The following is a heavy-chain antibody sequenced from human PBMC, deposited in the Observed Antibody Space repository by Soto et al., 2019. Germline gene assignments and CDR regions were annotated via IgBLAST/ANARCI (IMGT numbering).Heavy chain of an antibody. D-gene: IGHD5-18*01. Sequence: TLSLTCTVSGGSVSSGSYYWSWIRQPPGKGLEWIGYIYYSGSTNYNPSLKSRVTISVDTSKNQFSLKLSSVTAADTAVYYCATVDTAMVTYLTDWGQGTLVTVSS. J-gene: IGHJ4*02. CDR2: IYYSGST. CDR3: ATVDTAMVTYLTD. V-gene: IGHV4-61*01. CDR1: GGSVSSGSYY.